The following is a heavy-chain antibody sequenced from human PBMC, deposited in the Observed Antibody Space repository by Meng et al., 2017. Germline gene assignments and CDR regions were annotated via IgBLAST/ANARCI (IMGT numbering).Heavy chain of an antibody. D-gene: IGHD3-22*01. CDR1: GFSLSTGGVG. J-gene: IGHJ4*02. V-gene: IGHV2-5*01. CDR3: AHSRYYDSSGYYKNFDY. CDR2: IYWNDDK. Sequence: QIPLKESGPTLLKPPPTLTLTFTFSGFSLSTGGVGVGWIRQPPGKALEWLALIYWNDDKRYSPSLKSRLTITKDTSKNQVVLTMTNMDPVDTATYYCAHSRYYDSSGYYKNFDYWGQGTLVTVSS.